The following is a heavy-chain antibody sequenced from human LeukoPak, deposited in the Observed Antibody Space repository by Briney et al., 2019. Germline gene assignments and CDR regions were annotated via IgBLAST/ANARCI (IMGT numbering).Heavy chain of an antibody. J-gene: IGHJ5*02. CDR2: INPNSAGT. V-gene: IGHV1-2*02. D-gene: IGHD2-15*01. Sequence: ASVTVSCKASGYTFSDYYIHWVRQAPGEGLEWMGWINPNSAGTNYAQKFQGRVTMTRDTSTSTAYMELSNLRSDDTAVYYCARPRYCSGGSCLNWFDPWGQGTLVTVSS. CDR1: GYTFSDYY. CDR3: ARPRYCSGGSCLNWFDP.